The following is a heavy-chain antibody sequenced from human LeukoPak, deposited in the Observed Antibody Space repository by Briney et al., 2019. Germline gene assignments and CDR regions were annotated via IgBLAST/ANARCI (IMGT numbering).Heavy chain of an antibody. Sequence: GGSLRLSCAASGFAVSNNYMSWVRQAPGKGLEWVSIIYSGGSAYYADFVKGRFTISRDSSTNTLYLQMNSLRAEDTAVYYCARVTGPTSTVVRGVIIPAFDYWGQGTLVTVSS. CDR2: IYSGGSA. D-gene: IGHD3-10*01. J-gene: IGHJ4*02. CDR1: GFAVSNNY. CDR3: ARVTGPTSTVVRGVIIPAFDY. V-gene: IGHV3-53*01.